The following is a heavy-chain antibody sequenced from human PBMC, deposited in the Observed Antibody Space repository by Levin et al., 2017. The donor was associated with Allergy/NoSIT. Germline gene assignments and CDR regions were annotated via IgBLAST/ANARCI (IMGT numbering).Heavy chain of an antibody. V-gene: IGHV3-66*01. Sequence: GESLKISCAASGFTVSSNYMSWVRQAPGKGLEWVSVIYSGGSTYYADSVKGRFTISRDNSKNTLYLQMNSLRAEDTAVYYCASYGSGWYYFDYWGQGTLVTVSS. D-gene: IGHD6-19*01. CDR1: GFTVSSNY. CDR3: ASYGSGWYYFDY. CDR2: IYSGGST. J-gene: IGHJ4*02.